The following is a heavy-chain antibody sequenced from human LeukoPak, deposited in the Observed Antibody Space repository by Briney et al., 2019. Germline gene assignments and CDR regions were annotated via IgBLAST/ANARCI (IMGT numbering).Heavy chain of an antibody. D-gene: IGHD2/OR15-2a*01. J-gene: IGHJ6*03. V-gene: IGHV1-8*03. CDR2: MNPNSGNT. CDR1: GYTFTSYD. Sequence: ASVKFSCKASGYTFTSYDINWVRQATGQGLEWMGWMNPNSGNTGYAQKFQGRVTITRNTSISTAYMELSSLRSEDTAVYYCARAGRDYSTSRYYYYYMDVWGKGTTVTVSS. CDR3: ARAGRDYSTSRYYYYYMDV.